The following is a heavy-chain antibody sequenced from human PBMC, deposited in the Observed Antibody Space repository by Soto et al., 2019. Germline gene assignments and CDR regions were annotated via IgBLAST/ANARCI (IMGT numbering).Heavy chain of an antibody. CDR3: AKDQSNSNPLYYFDF. Sequence: PGGSLRLSCAASGFTFSIYAMTWVRQSPGKGLEWVSSMSRTGDNTYYADSVKGRFTISRDNSKNTMYLQINSLRAEDPAIYYCAKDQSNSNPLYYFDFWGPGTLVTVSS. V-gene: IGHV3-23*01. CDR1: GFTFSIYA. J-gene: IGHJ4*02. D-gene: IGHD3-22*01. CDR2: MSRTGDNT.